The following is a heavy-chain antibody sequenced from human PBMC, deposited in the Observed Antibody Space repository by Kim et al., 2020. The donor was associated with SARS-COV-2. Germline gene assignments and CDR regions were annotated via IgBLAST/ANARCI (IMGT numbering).Heavy chain of an antibody. CDR1: GFTFSSYE. Sequence: LSLTCAASGFTFSSYEMNWVRQAPGKGLEWVSYISSSGSTIYYADSVKGRFTISRDNAKNSLYLQMNSLRAEDTAVYYCARPSYSSSYYYYGMDVWGQGTTVTVSS. V-gene: IGHV3-48*03. CDR2: ISSSGSTI. CDR3: ARPSYSSSYYYYGMDV. D-gene: IGHD6-13*01. J-gene: IGHJ6*02.